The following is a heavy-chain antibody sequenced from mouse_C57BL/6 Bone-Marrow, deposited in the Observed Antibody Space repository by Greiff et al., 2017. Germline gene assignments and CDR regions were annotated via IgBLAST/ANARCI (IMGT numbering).Heavy chain of an antibody. CDR2: IDPSDSYT. J-gene: IGHJ3*01. D-gene: IGHD3-1*01. CDR1: GYTFTSYW. Sequence: QVQLQQPGAELVKPGASVTLSCKASGYTFTSYWMQWVKQRPGQGLEWIGEIDPSDSYTNYNQQFKGKATLTVDTSSRTALMLLSRLTYEASRVYYCARSGPAWFAYWGSRTLVTVSA. V-gene: IGHV1-50*01. CDR3: ARSGPAWFAY.